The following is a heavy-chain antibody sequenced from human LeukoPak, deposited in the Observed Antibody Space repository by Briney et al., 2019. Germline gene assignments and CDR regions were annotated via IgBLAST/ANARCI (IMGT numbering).Heavy chain of an antibody. CDR1: GGSVSSGSYY. J-gene: IGHJ5*02. V-gene: IGHV4-61*01. CDR3: ARGPRSSWYRPRYNWFDP. CDR2: IYYSGST. Sequence: PSETLSLTCTVSGGSVSSGSYYWSWIRQPPGKGLEWIGYIYYSGSTNYNPSLKSRVTISVDTSKNQFSLKLSSVTAADTAVYYCARGPRSSWYRPRYNWFDPWGQGTLVTVSS. D-gene: IGHD6-13*01.